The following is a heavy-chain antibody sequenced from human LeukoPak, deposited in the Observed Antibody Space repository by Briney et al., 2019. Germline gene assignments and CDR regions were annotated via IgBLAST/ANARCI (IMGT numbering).Heavy chain of an antibody. CDR2: ISYDGSNK. V-gene: IGHV3-30*18. J-gene: IGHJ4*02. CDR1: GFTFNNHG. D-gene: IGHD6-19*01. Sequence: PGGSLRLSCAASGFTFNNHGMHWVRQAPGKGLEWVAVISYDGSNKYYADSVKGRFTISRDNSKNTLYLQMNSLRAEDTAVYYCAKDRWGIWYSSEVWGQGTLVTVSS. CDR3: AKDRWGIWYSSEV.